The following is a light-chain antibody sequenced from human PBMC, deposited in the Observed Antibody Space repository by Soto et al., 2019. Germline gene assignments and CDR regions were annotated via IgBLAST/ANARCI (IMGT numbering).Light chain of an antibody. Sequence: DIQMTQSPSSLSASVGDRVTITCRASQGISNLLGWFQHKPGKAPKRLIYGASSLQGGVPARFSGSGSGTEFTLTITGLQPEDFADYYCLQHNTYPYTFGQGTKLEIK. CDR3: LQHNTYPYT. CDR1: QGISNL. V-gene: IGKV1-17*01. J-gene: IGKJ2*01. CDR2: GAS.